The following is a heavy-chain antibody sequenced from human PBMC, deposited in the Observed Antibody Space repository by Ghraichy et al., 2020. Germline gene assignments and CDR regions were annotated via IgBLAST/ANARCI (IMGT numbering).Heavy chain of an antibody. J-gene: IGHJ6*02. Sequence: GESLNISCAASGFIFSSYWMSWVRQAPGKGLEWVANIKQDGSEKYYVDSVKGRFTISRDNAKNSLYLQMNSLRAEDTAVYYCARVTYYDFWSGHYAGYQYGMDVWGQGTTVTVSS. CDR1: GFIFSSYW. V-gene: IGHV3-7*04. CDR2: IKQDGSEK. D-gene: IGHD3-3*01. CDR3: ARVTYYDFWSGHYAGYQYGMDV.